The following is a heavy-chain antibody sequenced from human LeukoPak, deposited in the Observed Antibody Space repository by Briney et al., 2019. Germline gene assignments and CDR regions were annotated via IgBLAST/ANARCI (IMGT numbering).Heavy chain of an antibody. CDR2: INHSGSA. CDR3: ARGDYYYMDV. CDR1: GGSFSGYY. V-gene: IGHV4-34*01. J-gene: IGHJ6*03. Sequence: PSETLSLTCVVYGGSFSGYYWSWTRLSPRKGLEWIGEINHSGSANYNVSLKSRVTISVDTSKNQFSLKLSSVTAADTAVYYCARGDYYYMDVWGKGTTVTVSS.